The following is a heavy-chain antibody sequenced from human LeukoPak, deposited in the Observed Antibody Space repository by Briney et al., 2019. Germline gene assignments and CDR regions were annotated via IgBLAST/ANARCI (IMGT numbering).Heavy chain of an antibody. CDR3: TTRACHAGGCSSSFYYYYGLHF. J-gene: IGHJ6*02. D-gene: IGHD3-16*01. CDR1: GSSISNYA. Sequence: SVKVSCKASGSSISNYAVSWVRQAPGQGFEWMGEIIPIFGRADYAQKFQGRVTITADQSTSTTYMALSSLKSEDTATYYCTTRACHAGGCSSSFYYYYGLHFWGQGATVSVSS. V-gene: IGHV1-69*13. CDR2: IIPIFGRA.